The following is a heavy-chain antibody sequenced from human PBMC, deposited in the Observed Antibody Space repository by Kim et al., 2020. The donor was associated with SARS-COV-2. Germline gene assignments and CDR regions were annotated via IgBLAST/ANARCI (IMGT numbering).Heavy chain of an antibody. J-gene: IGHJ4*02. D-gene: IGHD3-10*01. CDR2: IYSGGSST. Sequence: GGSLRLSCAASGFTFSSYAMSWVRQAPGKGLEWVSVIYSGGSSTYYADSVKGRFTISRDNSKNTLYLQMNSLRAEDTAVYYCAKEEIGFGESSYYFDYWGQGTLVTVSS. CDR1: GFTFSSYA. CDR3: AKEEIGFGESSYYFDY. V-gene: IGHV3-23*03.